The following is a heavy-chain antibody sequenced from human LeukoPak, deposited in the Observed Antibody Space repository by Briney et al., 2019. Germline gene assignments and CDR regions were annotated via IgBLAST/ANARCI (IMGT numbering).Heavy chain of an antibody. Sequence: SVKVSCKTSGGTFSSYAISWVRQAPGQGLEWMGGIIPIFGTANYAQKFQGRVTITADESTSTAYMELSSLRSEDTAVYYCAREGQPRGYYYMDVWGKGTTVTVSS. CDR1: GGTFSSYA. CDR2: IIPIFGTA. CDR3: AREGQPRGYYYMDV. D-gene: IGHD1-26*01. V-gene: IGHV1-69*13. J-gene: IGHJ6*03.